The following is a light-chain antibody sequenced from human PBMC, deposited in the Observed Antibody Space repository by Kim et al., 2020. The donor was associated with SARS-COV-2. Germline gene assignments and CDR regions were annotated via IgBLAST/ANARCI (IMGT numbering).Light chain of an antibody. CDR2: GAS. CDR1: QSVSSY. Sequence: SPGESATLSCRASQSVSSYLAWYQQKPGQAPRLLIYGASTRATGIPARFSGSGSGTEFTLTISSLQSEDFAVYYCQQYNKWPPWTFGQGTKVDIK. CDR3: QQYNKWPPWT. V-gene: IGKV3-15*01. J-gene: IGKJ1*01.